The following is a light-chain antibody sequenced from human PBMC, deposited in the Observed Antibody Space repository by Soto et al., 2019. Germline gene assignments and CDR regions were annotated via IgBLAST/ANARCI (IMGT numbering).Light chain of an antibody. CDR2: DVS. J-gene: IGLJ1*01. CDR3: SSYTSSSTPYV. Sequence: QSALTQPASVSGSPGQSITICCTGTSSDVGGYNYVSWYQQHPGKAPKLMIYDVSNRPSGVSNRFSGSKSGNTASLTISGLQAEDEADYYCSSYTSSSTPYVFGTGTKLIVL. CDR1: SSDVGGYNY. V-gene: IGLV2-14*01.